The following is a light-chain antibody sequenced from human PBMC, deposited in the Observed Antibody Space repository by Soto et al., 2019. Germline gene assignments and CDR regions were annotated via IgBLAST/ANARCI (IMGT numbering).Light chain of an antibody. Sequence: DIQMTQSPSTLSASVGDRVTITCRASQSISSWLAWYQQKPGKAPKLLIYDASSLESGVPSRFSGSGSGTEFTLTISSLPPDDFATYDCQQYNSYWTFGQGTKVEIK. CDR1: QSISSW. J-gene: IGKJ1*01. CDR2: DAS. CDR3: QQYNSYWT. V-gene: IGKV1-5*01.